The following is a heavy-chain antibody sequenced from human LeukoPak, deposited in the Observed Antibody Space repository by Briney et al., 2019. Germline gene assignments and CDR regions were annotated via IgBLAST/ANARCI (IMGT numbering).Heavy chain of an antibody. CDR2: IPSGGGT. CDR3: AKGDYYDSSGLFDY. CDR1: GFTFSTYG. Sequence: GGSLRLSCAASGFTFSTYGMSWVRQAPGKGLQWVSTIPSGGGTYYADSVKGRFTISRDNAKNSLYLQMNSLRAEDTAVYYCAKGDYYDSSGLFDYWGQGTLVTVSS. D-gene: IGHD3-22*01. V-gene: IGHV3-21*01. J-gene: IGHJ4*02.